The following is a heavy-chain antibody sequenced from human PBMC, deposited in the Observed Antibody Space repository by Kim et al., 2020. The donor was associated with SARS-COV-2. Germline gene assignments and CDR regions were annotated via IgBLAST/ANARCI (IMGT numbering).Heavy chain of an antibody. D-gene: IGHD2-15*01. V-gene: IGHV1-69*13. CDR3: ARDEVVVAATQLYYYYGMDV. CDR1: GGTFSSYA. Sequence: SVKVSCKASGGTFSSYAISWVRQAPGQGLEWMGGIIPIFGTANYAQKFQGRVTITADESTSTAYMELSSLRSEDTAVYYCARDEVVVAATQLYYYYGMDVWGQGTTVTVSS. CDR2: IIPIFGTA. J-gene: IGHJ6*02.